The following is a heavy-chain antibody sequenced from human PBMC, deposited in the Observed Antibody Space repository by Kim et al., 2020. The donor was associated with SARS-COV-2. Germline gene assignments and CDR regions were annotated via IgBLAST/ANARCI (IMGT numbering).Heavy chain of an antibody. V-gene: IGHV3-33*05. CDR2: ISYDGSNK. D-gene: IGHD3-10*01. J-gene: IGHJ6*02. Sequence: GGSLRLSCAASGFTFSSYGMHWVRQAPGKGLEWVAVISYDGSNKYYADSVKGRFTISRDNSKNTLYLQMNSLRAEDTAVYYCARGVYGLGLGIVNYYYYYGMDVWGQGTTVTVSS. CDR1: GFTFSSYG. CDR3: ARGVYGLGLGIVNYYYYYGMDV.